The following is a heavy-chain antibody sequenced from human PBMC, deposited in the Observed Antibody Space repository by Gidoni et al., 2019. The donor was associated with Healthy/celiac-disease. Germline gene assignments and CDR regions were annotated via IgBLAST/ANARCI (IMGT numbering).Heavy chain of an antibody. CDR3: AREVVVVPAGGRSNWFDP. CDR2: INHSGST. V-gene: IGHV4-34*01. J-gene: IGHJ5*02. Sequence: AVYGGSFRGYYWSWIRQPPGKGLEWIGEINHSGSTNSNPSLKSRVTISVDTSKNQFSLKLSSVPAADTAVYYCAREVVVVPAGGRSNWFDPWGQGTLVTVSS. D-gene: IGHD2-2*01. CDR1: GGSFRGYY.